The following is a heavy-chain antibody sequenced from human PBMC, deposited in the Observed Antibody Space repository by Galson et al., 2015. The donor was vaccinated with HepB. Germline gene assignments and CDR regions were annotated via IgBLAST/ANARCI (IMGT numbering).Heavy chain of an antibody. CDR2: INPSGGST. CDR1: GYTFTSYY. J-gene: IGHJ4*02. CDR3: ARDRPYYYDSSGYHY. V-gene: IGHV1-46*01. Sequence: SVKVSCKASGYTFTSYYMHWVRQAPGQGLEWMGIINPSGGSTSYAQKFQGRVTMTTDTSTSTAYMELRSLRSDDTAVYYCARDRPYYYDSSGYHYWGQGTLVTVSS. D-gene: IGHD3-22*01.